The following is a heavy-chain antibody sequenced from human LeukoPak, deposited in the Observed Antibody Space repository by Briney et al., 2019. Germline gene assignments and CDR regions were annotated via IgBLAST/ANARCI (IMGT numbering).Heavy chain of an antibody. CDR2: IYHSGST. D-gene: IGHD3-22*01. V-gene: IGHV4-4*02. CDR1: GGSISSSNW. Sequence: SETLSLTCAVSGGSISSSNWWCWVRQPPGKGLEWIGEIYHSGSTNYNPSLKRRVTISVDTSKNQFSLKLSSVTAADTAVYYCAREKIGYYDGSGRGWFDPWGQGTLVTVSS. J-gene: IGHJ5*02. CDR3: AREKIGYYDGSGRGWFDP.